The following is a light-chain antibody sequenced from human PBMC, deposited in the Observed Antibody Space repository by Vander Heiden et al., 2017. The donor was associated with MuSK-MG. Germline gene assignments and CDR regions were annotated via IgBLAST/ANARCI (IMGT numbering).Light chain of an antibody. CDR3: QSADSSGTYVV. CDR2: KDS. V-gene: IGLV3-25*03. Sequence: SYELPQPPSVSVSPGQTARITCSGDALPKQYAYWYQQKQGQAPVLVIYKDSERPSGIPERCSGSSSGTTVTLTISGVQAEDEADYYCQSADSSGTYVVFGGGTKLTVL. CDR1: ALPKQY. J-gene: IGLJ2*01.